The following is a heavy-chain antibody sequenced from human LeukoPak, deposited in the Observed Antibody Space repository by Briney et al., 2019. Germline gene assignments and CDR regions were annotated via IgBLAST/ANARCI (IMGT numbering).Heavy chain of an antibody. CDR3: ATDFGDYVPIDY. CDR2: ISFDGTNK. J-gene: IGHJ4*02. Sequence: PGRSLRLFCTASRVTLSNYAMHWVRRPPGRRLEWVAVISFDGTNKYYGDSVEGRFSVSRDNSKNTLYLQMNSLRPDDTAMYYCATDFGDYVPIDYWGQGPVVTVSS. CDR1: RVTLSNYA. D-gene: IGHD4-17*01. V-gene: IGHV3-30*04.